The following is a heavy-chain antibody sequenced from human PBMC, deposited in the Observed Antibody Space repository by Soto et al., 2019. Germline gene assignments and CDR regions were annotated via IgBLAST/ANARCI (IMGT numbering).Heavy chain of an antibody. D-gene: IGHD6-6*01. Sequence: SETLSLTCAVYGGSFSGYYWSWIRQPPGKGLEWIGEINHSGSTNYNPSLKSRVTISVDTSKNQFSLKLSSVTAADTAVYYCASSRRTFIAARPRWFDPLGQGTLVTVSS. CDR1: GGSFSGYY. CDR3: ASSRRTFIAARPRWFDP. V-gene: IGHV4-34*01. J-gene: IGHJ5*02. CDR2: INHSGST.